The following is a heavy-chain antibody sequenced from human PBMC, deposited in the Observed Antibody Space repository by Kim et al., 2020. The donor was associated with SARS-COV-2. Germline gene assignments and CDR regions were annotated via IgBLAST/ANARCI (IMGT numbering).Heavy chain of an antibody. J-gene: IGHJ6*02. CDR2: ISSSSSYI. CDR3: ARDGRDGYNHDYYYYYYGMDV. V-gene: IGHV3-21*01. Sequence: GGSLRLSCAASGFTFSSYSMNWVRQAPGKGLEWVSSISSSSSYIYYADSVKGRFTISRDNAKNSLYLQMNSLRAEDTAVYYCARDGRDGYNHDYYYYYYGMDVWGQGTTVTVSS. CDR1: GFTFSSYS. D-gene: IGHD5-12*01.